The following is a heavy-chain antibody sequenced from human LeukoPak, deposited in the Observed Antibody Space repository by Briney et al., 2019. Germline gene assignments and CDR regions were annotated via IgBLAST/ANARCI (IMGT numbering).Heavy chain of an antibody. CDR2: ISGRDGST. CDR1: GFTFSSYE. CDR3: AKTWWRDGYSLDY. V-gene: IGHV3-23*01. D-gene: IGHD5-24*01. J-gene: IGHJ4*02. Sequence: GGSLRLSCAASGFTFSSYEMNWVRQAPGKGLEWVSGISGRDGSTYYADSVKGRFTISRDNSKNTLYLQMNGLRAEDTAVYYCAKTWWRDGYSLDYWGQGTLVTVSS.